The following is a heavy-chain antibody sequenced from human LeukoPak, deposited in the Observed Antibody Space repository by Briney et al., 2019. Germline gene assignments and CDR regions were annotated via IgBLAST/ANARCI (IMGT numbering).Heavy chain of an antibody. V-gene: IGHV3-33*01. CDR2: IWSDGSNQ. CDR1: GFSFSTYA. J-gene: IGHJ4*02. CDR3: ATASPSGTVY. Sequence: GGSLRLSCAASGFSFSTYAMHWVRQAPGKGLDWVAMIWSDGSNQYYADSVKGRFTISRENSKNTLYLQMNSLRAEDTAVYYCATASPSGTVYWGQGTLVTVSS. D-gene: IGHD1-7*01.